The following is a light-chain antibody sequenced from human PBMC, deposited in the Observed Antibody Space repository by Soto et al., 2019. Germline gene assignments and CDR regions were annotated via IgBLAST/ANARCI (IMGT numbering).Light chain of an antibody. CDR2: GAS. Sequence: EIVMTQSPATLSVSPGERATLSCRASQSVSSNLAWYQQKSGQTPRLLIYGASTRATDIPARFSGSGSGTEFTLTISSLQSEDFAVYYCQQYDNWPLTFGGGTQVEI. J-gene: IGKJ4*01. V-gene: IGKV3-15*01. CDR1: QSVSSN. CDR3: QQYDNWPLT.